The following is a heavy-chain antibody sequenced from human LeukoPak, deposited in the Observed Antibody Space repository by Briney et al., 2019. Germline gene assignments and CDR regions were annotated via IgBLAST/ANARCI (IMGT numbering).Heavy chain of an antibody. CDR3: AELGITMIGGV. V-gene: IGHV3-48*03. CDR2: IGSSGSTI. D-gene: IGHD3-10*02. Sequence: GGSLRLSCAASGCTFSSYEMNWVRQAPGKGLGWVSYIGSSGSTIYYADSVRGRFTISRDNAKNSLYLQMNSLRAEDTAVYYCAELGITMIGGVWGKGTTVTISS. J-gene: IGHJ6*04. CDR1: GCTFSSYE.